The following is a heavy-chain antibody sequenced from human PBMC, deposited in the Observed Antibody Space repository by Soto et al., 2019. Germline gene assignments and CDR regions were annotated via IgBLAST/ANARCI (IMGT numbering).Heavy chain of an antibody. J-gene: IGHJ6*02. CDR3: ARDLGFWSGYPSLGMDV. V-gene: IGHV3-33*01. D-gene: IGHD3-3*01. CDR1: GFTFSSYG. Sequence: GGSLRLSCAASGFTFSSYGMHWVRQAPGKGLEWVAVIWYDGSNKYYADSVKGRFTISRDNSKNTLYLQMNSLRAEDTAVYYCARDLGFWSGYPSLGMDVWGQGTTVTVSS. CDR2: IWYDGSNK.